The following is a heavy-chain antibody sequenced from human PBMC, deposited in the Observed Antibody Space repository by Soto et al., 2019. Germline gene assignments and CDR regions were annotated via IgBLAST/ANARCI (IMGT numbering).Heavy chain of an antibody. CDR1: GGAVRGDNYY. Sequence: LSLTCTVSGGAVRGDNYYWNWIRETPGKGLEWIGYFYYGGSSNYNPSLQSRVTISADTSKSQFSLNLSSVTAADTAIYYCARGLVPRSSLDAFDIWGQGIMVTVSS. CDR2: FYYGGSS. D-gene: IGHD6-13*01. J-gene: IGHJ3*02. V-gene: IGHV4-61*01. CDR3: ARGLVPRSSLDAFDI.